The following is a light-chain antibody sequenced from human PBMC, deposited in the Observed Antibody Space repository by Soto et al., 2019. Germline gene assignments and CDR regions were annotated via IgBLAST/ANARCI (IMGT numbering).Light chain of an antibody. V-gene: IGKV1-5*03. J-gene: IGKJ2*01. CDR3: QQYIKEST. CDR2: KAS. CDR1: QNVSNW. Sequence: DVAMTQSPSTLPTSIGDRVTINCRASQNVSNWLAWYQQKPGKAPKLLIYKASRLESGVPSRFSASGSGTDFTLTINSLQSDDFATYFCQQYIKESTFGQGTKLEIK.